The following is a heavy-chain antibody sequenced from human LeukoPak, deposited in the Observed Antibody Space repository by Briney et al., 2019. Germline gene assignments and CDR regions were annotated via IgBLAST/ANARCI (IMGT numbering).Heavy chain of an antibody. CDR2: IYYSGST. CDR1: GGSISSYY. Sequence: SETLSLTCNISGGSISSYYWSWIRQPPGKALEWIGYIYYSGSTNYNPSLNSRVTISVDTSKNQFSLTLSSVTAADTAVYYCARSEGMYNWFDPWGQGTLVTVSS. V-gene: IGHV4-59*01. D-gene: IGHD3-10*01. CDR3: ARSEGMYNWFDP. J-gene: IGHJ5*02.